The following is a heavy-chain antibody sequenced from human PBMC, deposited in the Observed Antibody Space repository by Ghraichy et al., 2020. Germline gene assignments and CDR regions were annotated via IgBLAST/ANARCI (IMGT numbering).Heavy chain of an antibody. Sequence: LSLTCAASGFTFSSYSMNWVRQAPGKGLEWVSYISSSSSTIYYADSVKGRFTISRDNAKNSLYLQMNSLRDEDTAVYYCARGGYRKQWLEIYEYYFDYWGQGTLVTVSS. CDR3: ARGGYRKQWLEIYEYYFDY. J-gene: IGHJ4*02. V-gene: IGHV3-48*02. CDR2: ISSSSSTI. CDR1: GFTFSSYS. D-gene: IGHD6-19*01.